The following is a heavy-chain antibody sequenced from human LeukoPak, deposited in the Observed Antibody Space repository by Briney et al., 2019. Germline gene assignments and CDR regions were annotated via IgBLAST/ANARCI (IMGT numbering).Heavy chain of an antibody. CDR3: ARTCGYSGYDGFDY. V-gene: IGHV4-39*01. D-gene: IGHD5-12*01. J-gene: IGHJ4*02. Sequence: SETLSLTCTVSGGSISSSRYYWGWIRQPPGKGLEWIGSIYYSGSTYYNPSLKSRVTISVDTSKNQFSLKLRSVTAADTAVFYCARTCGYSGYDGFDYWGQGTLVTVAS. CDR1: GGSISSSRYY. CDR2: IYYSGST.